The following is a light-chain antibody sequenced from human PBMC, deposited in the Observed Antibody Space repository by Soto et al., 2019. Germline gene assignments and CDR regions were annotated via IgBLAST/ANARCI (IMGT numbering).Light chain of an antibody. CDR1: SSDIGAYDY. Sequence: QSALTQPASLSGSPGQSITISCTGTSSDIGAYDYVSWFQQHPGKAPKLMISEVNNRPSGVSNRFSGSKSGNTAYLTISGLQVEDEAAYFCFSFTNTSNHVLGNGTKV. CDR3: FSFTNTSNHV. J-gene: IGLJ1*01. CDR2: EVN. V-gene: IGLV2-14*01.